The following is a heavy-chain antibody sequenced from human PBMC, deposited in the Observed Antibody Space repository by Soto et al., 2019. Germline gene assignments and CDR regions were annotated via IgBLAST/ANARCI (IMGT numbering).Heavy chain of an antibody. CDR2: IYYSGST. CDR1: GGSISSSSYY. J-gene: IGHJ4*02. D-gene: IGHD2-15*01. CDR3: ARRRPLHYWSGGSCYGGDFDY. V-gene: IGHV4-39*01. Sequence: QLQLQESGPGLVKPSETLSLTCTVSGGSISSSSYYWGWIRQPPGKGLEWIGSIYYSGSTYYNPSLKSRVTISVDTSKNQFSLKLSSVTAADTAVYYCARRRPLHYWSGGSCYGGDFDYWGQGTLVTVSS.